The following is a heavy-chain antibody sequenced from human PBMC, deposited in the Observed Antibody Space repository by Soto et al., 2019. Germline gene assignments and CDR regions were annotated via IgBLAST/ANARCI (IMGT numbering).Heavy chain of an antibody. V-gene: IGHV1-18*01. D-gene: IGHD2-15*01. CDR3: ARDRYCSGGTCYSAPSRFDP. CDR1: GYTFTSYG. Sequence: QVQLVQSGAEVKKPGASVKVSCKASGYTFTSYGISWVRQAPGQGLEWMGWISAYNGNTNYAQKLQGRVTMTTDTSTSTAYRELRSLRSADTAVYYWARDRYCSGGTCYSAPSRFDPWGQGTLVTVSS. J-gene: IGHJ5*02. CDR2: ISAYNGNT.